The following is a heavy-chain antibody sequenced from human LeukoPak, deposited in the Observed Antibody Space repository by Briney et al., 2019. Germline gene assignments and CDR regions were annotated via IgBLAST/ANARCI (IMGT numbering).Heavy chain of an antibody. Sequence: ASVKVSCKASGYTFVSYDINWVRQATGQGPEWMGWMSPKSGNTGYAQKFQGRVTMTRDTSINTAYMELGGLISEDTAVYYCTRGPPNWGYDFWGQGTLVTVSS. CDR1: GYTFVSYD. V-gene: IGHV1-8*01. CDR2: MSPKSGNT. CDR3: TRGPPNWGYDF. D-gene: IGHD7-27*01. J-gene: IGHJ4*02.